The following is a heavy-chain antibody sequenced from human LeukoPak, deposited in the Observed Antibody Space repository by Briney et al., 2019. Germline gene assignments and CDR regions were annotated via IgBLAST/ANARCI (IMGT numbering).Heavy chain of an antibody. V-gene: IGHV3-30*03. CDR3: ATTRTFDY. CDR1: GFTVSSYG. CDR2: ISYDGSNK. Sequence: GGSLRLSCAASGFTVSSYGMHWVRQAQAKGLEWVAVISYDGSNKYYAECVKGRFTISRDNSKNTLYLQMNSLRAEDTAVYYCATTRTFDYWGQGTLVTVSS. J-gene: IGHJ4*02. D-gene: IGHD1-26*01.